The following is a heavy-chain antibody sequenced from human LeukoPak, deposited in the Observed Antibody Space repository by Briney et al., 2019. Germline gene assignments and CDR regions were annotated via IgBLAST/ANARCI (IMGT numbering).Heavy chain of an antibody. CDR3: ARFPELPDAFDI. V-gene: IGHV3-7*01. Sequence: GGSLRLSCAASGFTFNSYWMYWVRQAPGKGLEWVANIKQDGSEKYYVDSVKGRFTISRDNAKNSLYLQMNSLRAEDTAVYYCARFPELPDAFDIWGQGTMVTVSS. D-gene: IGHD1-26*01. CDR1: GFTFNSYW. CDR2: IKQDGSEK. J-gene: IGHJ3*02.